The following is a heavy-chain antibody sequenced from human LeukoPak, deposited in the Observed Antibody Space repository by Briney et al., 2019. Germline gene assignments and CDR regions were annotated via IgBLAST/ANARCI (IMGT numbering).Heavy chain of an antibody. V-gene: IGHV5-51*01. CDR1: GYSFTNYW. Sequence: GESLKISCKCSGYSFTNYWIGWVRQMPGKGLEWMGIIYPGDSDTGYSPSFQGQVTISADKSISTAYLQWSSLKASDTAMYYCATTYSYGYGSYGYWGQGTLVTVSS. CDR2: IYPGDSDT. CDR3: ATTYSYGYGSYGY. D-gene: IGHD5-18*01. J-gene: IGHJ4*02.